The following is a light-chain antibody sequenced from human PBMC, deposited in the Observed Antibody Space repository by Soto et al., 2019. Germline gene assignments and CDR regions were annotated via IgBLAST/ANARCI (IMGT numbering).Light chain of an antibody. CDR1: SSNIGSNT. Sequence: QAVLTQPPSASGTPGQRVTISCSGSSSNIGSNTVNWYQQLPGPAPKLLIYSNNQRPSGVPDRFSGSKSGTSGSLAISGLQSEEEADYYCAAWDDSLNGPVFGTGTKLTVL. CDR3: AAWDDSLNGPV. V-gene: IGLV1-44*01. CDR2: SNN. J-gene: IGLJ1*01.